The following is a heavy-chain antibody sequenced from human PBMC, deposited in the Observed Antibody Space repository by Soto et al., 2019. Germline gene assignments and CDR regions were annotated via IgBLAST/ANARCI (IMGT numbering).Heavy chain of an antibody. Sequence: SETLSLTCTVSGDSISSGGYYWSWIRQHPGKGLEWIGYIYDNGGAYYSPSLKGRVIISVDRSENQFSLRLSSVTAADTAVYYCARVKGGTTRRAFDSWGQGTLVTVSS. CDR2: IYDNGGA. V-gene: IGHV4-31*03. CDR3: ARVKGGTTRRAFDS. CDR1: GDSISSGGYY. D-gene: IGHD1-7*01. J-gene: IGHJ4*02.